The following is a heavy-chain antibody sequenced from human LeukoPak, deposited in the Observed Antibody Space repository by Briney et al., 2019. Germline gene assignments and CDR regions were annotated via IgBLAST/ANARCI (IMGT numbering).Heavy chain of an antibody. Sequence: SETLSLTCAVYGRSFSGYYWSWIRQPPGKGLEWIGEINHSGSTNYNPSLKSRVTISVDTSKNQFSLKLSSVTAADTAVYYCARGRLGSSAPRLRGYFDYWGQGTLVTVSS. D-gene: IGHD3-10*01. J-gene: IGHJ4*02. CDR2: INHSGST. V-gene: IGHV4-34*01. CDR3: ARGRLGSSAPRLRGYFDY. CDR1: GRSFSGYY.